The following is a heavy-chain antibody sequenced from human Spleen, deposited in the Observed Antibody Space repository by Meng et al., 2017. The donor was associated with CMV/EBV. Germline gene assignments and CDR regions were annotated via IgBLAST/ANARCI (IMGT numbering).Heavy chain of an antibody. CDR3: ARSPGYPREFGY. CDR1: VGSVSSGSYY. J-gene: IGHJ4*02. D-gene: IGHD3-10*01. Sequence: VSVGSVSSGSYYRSWSRQPPGKVIESIGCIHYSGSTNYNPSLMSRITISVDTSKNQFSLKLSSVTAADTAVYYCARSPGYPREFGYWGQGTLVTVSS. V-gene: IGHV4-61*01. CDR2: IHYSGST.